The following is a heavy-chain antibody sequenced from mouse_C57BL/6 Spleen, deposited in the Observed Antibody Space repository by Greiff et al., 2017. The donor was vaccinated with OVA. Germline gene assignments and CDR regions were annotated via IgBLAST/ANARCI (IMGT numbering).Heavy chain of an antibody. V-gene: IGHV3-6*01. D-gene: IGHD4-1*01. CDR3: ARGDPWGFAY. CDR2: ISYDGSN. Sequence: EVQLQESGPGLVKPSQSLSLTCSVTGYSITSGYYWNWIRQFPGNKLEWMGYISYDGSNNYNPSLKNRISITRDTSKNQFFLKLNSVTTEDTATYYCARGDPWGFAYWGQGTLVTVSA. J-gene: IGHJ3*01. CDR1: GYSITSGYY.